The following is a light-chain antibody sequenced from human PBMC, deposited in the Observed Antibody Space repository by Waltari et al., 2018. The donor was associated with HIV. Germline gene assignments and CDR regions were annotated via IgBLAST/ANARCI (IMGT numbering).Light chain of an antibody. CDR1: SSDVGGYNY. CDR2: EVS. V-gene: IGLV2-8*01. J-gene: IGLJ3*02. CDR3: SSSRV. Sequence: QSALTQPPSASGSPGQSVTISCTGTSSDVGGYNYVSWYQQHPGKAPKLMIYEVSKRPSGVPDRFSGSKSGNTVSLTVSGLQAEDEADYYCSSSRVFGGGTKLTVL.